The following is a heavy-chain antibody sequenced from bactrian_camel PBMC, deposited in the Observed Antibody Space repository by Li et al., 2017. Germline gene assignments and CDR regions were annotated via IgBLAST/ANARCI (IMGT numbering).Heavy chain of an antibody. CDR2: IDSVSGT. Sequence: HVQLVESGGGLVQAGGSLRLSCEAPGHVIGYWYMGWFRQAPGKEREGVATIDSVSGTSYADSVKGRFTITHDNTKNTHFLEMSNLQPEDSAVYYCAAVSTGPCLSVISRGSPQRGDFQFWGQGTQVTVS. V-gene: IGHV3S55*01. J-gene: IGHJ4*01. CDR3: AAVSTGPCLSVISRGSPQRGDFQF. CDR1: GHVIGYWY. D-gene: IGHD7*01.